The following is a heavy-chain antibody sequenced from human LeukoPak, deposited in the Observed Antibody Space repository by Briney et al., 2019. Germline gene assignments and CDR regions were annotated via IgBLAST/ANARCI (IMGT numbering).Heavy chain of an antibody. CDR2: ISGSGGST. V-gene: IGHV3-23*01. CDR1: GFTFSSYA. D-gene: IGHD3-10*01. J-gene: IGHJ5*02. CDR3: AKVAMVRGVIGWFDP. Sequence: PGGSLRLSCAASGFTFSSYAMSWVRQAPGKGLEWVSGISGSGGSTYYADSVKGRFTISRDNSKNTLYLQMNSLRAEDTAVYYCAKVAMVRGVIGWFDPWGQGTLVTVSS.